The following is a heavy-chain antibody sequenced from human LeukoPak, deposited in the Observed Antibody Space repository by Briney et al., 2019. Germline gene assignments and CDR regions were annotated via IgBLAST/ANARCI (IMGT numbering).Heavy chain of an antibody. CDR3: AKQEDIWFGELLPVDY. V-gene: IGHV1-46*01. J-gene: IGHJ4*02. CDR1: GYTFTSYY. Sequence: ASVKVSCKASGYTFTSYYMHWVRQAPGQGLEWMGIINPSGGSTSYAQKFQGRVTMTRDTSTSTVYMELSSLRSEDTAVYYCAKQEDIWFGELLPVDYWGQGTLVTVSS. D-gene: IGHD3-10*01. CDR2: INPSGGST.